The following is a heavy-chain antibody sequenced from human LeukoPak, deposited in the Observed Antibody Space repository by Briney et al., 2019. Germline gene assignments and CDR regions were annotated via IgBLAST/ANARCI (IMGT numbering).Heavy chain of an antibody. CDR3: ARGSLITYYYYMDV. CDR2: IIPILGIA. CDR1: GGTFSSYT. J-gene: IGHJ6*03. D-gene: IGHD5-24*01. V-gene: IGHV1-69*02. Sequence: VASVKVSCKASGGTFSSYTISWVRQAPGQGPEWMGRIIPILGIANYAQKFQGRVTITADKSTSTAYMELSSLRSEDTAVYYCARGSLITYYYYMDVWGKGTTVTVSS.